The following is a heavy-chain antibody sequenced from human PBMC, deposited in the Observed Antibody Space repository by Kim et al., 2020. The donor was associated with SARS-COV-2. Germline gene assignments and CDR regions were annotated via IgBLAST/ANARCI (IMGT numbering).Heavy chain of an antibody. V-gene: IGHV1-8*01. CDR3: ARAGFRVTMVRGVLSMFDY. J-gene: IGHJ4*02. CDR1: GYTFTSYD. D-gene: IGHD3-10*01. CDR2: MNPNSGNT. Sequence: ASVKVSCKASGYTFTSYDINWVRQATGQGLEWMGWMNPNSGNTGYAQKFQGRVTMTRNTSISTAYMELSSLRSEDTAVSYCARAGFRVTMVRGVLSMFDYWGQGPLVTVSS.